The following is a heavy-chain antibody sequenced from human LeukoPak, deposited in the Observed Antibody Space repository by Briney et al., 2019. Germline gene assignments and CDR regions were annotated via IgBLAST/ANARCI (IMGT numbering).Heavy chain of an antibody. CDR1: GGSISSSSYY. CDR2: IFYSGST. J-gene: IGHJ4*02. V-gene: IGHV4-39*07. Sequence: SETLSLTCTVSGGSISSSSYYWGWIRQPPGKGLEGIGSIFYSGSTYNNPSLKSRVTISVDTSKNQFSLKLSSVTAADTAVYYCARQTYDFWSGYGSRGPFDYWGQGTLVTVSS. D-gene: IGHD3-3*01. CDR3: ARQTYDFWSGYGSRGPFDY.